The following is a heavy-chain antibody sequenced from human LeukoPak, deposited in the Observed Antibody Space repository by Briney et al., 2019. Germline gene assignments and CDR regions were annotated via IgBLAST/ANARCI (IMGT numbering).Heavy chain of an antibody. CDR1: GGSISSGYYY. CDR2: TYYSGST. J-gene: IGHJ5*02. D-gene: IGHD1-7*01. V-gene: IGHV4-30-4*08. CDR3: AREVTGTTNTLYNWFDP. Sequence: PSQTLSLTCTVSGGSISSGYYYWSWIRRPPGKGREWIGYTYYSGSTYYNPSLKSRVTISVDTSKNQFSLKLSSVTAADTAVYYCAREVTGTTNTLYNWFDPWGQGTLVTVSS.